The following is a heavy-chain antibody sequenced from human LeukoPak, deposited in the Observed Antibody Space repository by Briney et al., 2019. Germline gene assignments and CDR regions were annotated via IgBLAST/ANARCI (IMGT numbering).Heavy chain of an antibody. J-gene: IGHJ3*02. V-gene: IGHV3-74*01. CDR2: INSDGSST. Sequence: PGGSLRLSRAASGFTFSSHWMHWVRQAPGKGLLWISLINSDGSSTTYADSVKGRFTISRDNAKNTLYLQMDSLRAEDTAVYYCTRGSVVAPISASDIWGQGTMVSVSS. CDR3: TRGSVVAPISASDI. D-gene: IGHD2-21*02. CDR1: GFTFSSHW.